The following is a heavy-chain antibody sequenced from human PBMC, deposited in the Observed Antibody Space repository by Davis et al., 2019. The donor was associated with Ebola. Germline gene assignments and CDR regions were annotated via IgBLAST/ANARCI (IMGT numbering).Heavy chain of an antibody. CDR2: ISWNSGSI. D-gene: IGHD6-13*01. V-gene: IGHV3-9*01. Sequence: GGSLRLSCAASGFTFDAYAMHWVWQAPGKGLEWVSGISWNSGSIGYADSVKGRFTISRDNARNSLYLQMSSLRAEDTAVYYCAKVGYSSSWYQWYFDLWGRGTLVTVSS. J-gene: IGHJ2*01. CDR1: GFTFDAYA. CDR3: AKVGYSSSWYQWYFDL.